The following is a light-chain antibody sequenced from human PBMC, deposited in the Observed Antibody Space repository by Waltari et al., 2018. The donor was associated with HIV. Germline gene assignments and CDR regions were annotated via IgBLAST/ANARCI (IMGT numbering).Light chain of an antibody. CDR3: STCDERLNGVV. CDR2: ADA. V-gene: IGLV1-44*01. J-gene: IGLJ2*01. Sequence: QSVLTQPPSASGAPGQRVTISCSGSTPNIGSSNVNWYQQFSRAAPKLLIYADAQRPSGVPDRFSGSNAGTSASLVISGLQSEDEADYYCSTCDERLNGVVFGGGTRLTVV. CDR1: TPNIGSSN.